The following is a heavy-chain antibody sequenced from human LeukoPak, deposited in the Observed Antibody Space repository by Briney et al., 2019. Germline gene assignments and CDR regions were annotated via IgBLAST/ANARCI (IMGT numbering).Heavy chain of an antibody. CDR2: IKQDGSEK. D-gene: IGHD6-13*01. J-gene: IGHJ4*02. Sequence: GSLRLSCAASGFTFSSYWMSWVRQAPGKGLEWVANIKQDGSEKYYVDSVKGRFTISRDNAKNSLYLQMNSLRAEDTAVYYCAKDLVPTRDSSSWPLDYWGQGTLVTVSS. CDR1: GFTFSSYW. V-gene: IGHV3-7*01. CDR3: AKDLVPTRDSSSWPLDY.